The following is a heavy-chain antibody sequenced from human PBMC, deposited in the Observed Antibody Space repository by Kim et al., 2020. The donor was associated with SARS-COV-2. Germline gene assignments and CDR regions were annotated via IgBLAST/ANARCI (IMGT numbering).Heavy chain of an antibody. D-gene: IGHD6-13*01. Sequence: GGSLRLSCAASGFTFSSYWMSWVRQAPGKGLEWVANIKQDGSEKYYVDSVKGRFTISRDNAKNSLYLQMNSLRAEDTAVYYCARARSSWFYYYYGMDVWGQGTTVTVSS. CDR1: GFTFSSYW. J-gene: IGHJ6*02. CDR2: IKQDGSEK. CDR3: ARARSSWFYYYYGMDV. V-gene: IGHV3-7*03.